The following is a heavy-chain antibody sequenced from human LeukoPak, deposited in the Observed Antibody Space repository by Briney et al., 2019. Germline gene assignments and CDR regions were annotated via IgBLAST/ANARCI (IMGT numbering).Heavy chain of an antibody. CDR3: ARRKAKTPNYFDY. Sequence: SETLSLTCTVSGDSISNYYWTWIRQPPGKGLEWIGYIYYSGDTNYNPSLKSRVTISLDTSKNQFSLKLTSATAADTAMYHCARRKAKTPNYFDYWGQGALVTVSS. V-gene: IGHV4-59*08. CDR2: IYYSGDT. CDR1: GDSISNYY. J-gene: IGHJ4*02.